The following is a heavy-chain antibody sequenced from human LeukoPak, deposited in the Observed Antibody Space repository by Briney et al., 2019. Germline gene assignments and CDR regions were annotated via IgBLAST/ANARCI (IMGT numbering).Heavy chain of an antibody. CDR2: IYHSGNT. Sequence: NPSETLSLTCAVYGGSFSGYYWSWIRQPPGKGLEWIGNIYHSGNTYYNPSLKSRVTVSMDTSKNQFSLKVNSVTAADTAFYYCARAYSSSWYWNWFDPWGQGTLVTVSS. D-gene: IGHD6-13*01. CDR1: GGSFSGYY. J-gene: IGHJ5*02. V-gene: IGHV4-34*01. CDR3: ARAYSSSWYWNWFDP.